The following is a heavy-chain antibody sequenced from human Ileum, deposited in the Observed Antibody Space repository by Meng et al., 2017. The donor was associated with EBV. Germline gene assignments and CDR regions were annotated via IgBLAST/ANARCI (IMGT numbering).Heavy chain of an antibody. CDR2: INMNTGNP. Sequence: HVQLVQSGAELKKPGDSVKVSCQAAGYTFTSSSMNSVRHAPGQGLEWMGWINMNTGNPTYAQGFTGRFVFSLDTSVSTAYLQIDSLKADDTAVYYCARGNGWRFDYWGQGTLVTVSS. D-gene: IGHD6-19*01. CDR1: GYTFTSSS. CDR3: ARGNGWRFDY. V-gene: IGHV7-4-1*01. J-gene: IGHJ4*02.